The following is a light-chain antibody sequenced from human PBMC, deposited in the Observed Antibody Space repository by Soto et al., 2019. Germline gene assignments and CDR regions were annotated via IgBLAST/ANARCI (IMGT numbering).Light chain of an antibody. Sequence: EMVLTKSPGTLSLSPGERATLSCRASQSVSSSSLGWYQQTPGQAPRLLIYGASSRATGIPDRFSGSGSGTDFTLTISSLEPEDFAVYYCQQYGGSSLYTFGQGTKLEIK. CDR3: QQYGGSSLYT. J-gene: IGKJ2*01. CDR2: GAS. V-gene: IGKV3-20*01. CDR1: QSVSSSS.